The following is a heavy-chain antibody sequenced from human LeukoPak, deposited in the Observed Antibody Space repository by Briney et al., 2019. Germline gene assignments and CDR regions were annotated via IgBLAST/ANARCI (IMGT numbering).Heavy chain of an antibody. CDR1: GYSISSGYY. CDR3: ARVNAYDYVWGSYRTNWFDP. V-gene: IGHV4-61*01. D-gene: IGHD3-16*02. Sequence: PSETLSLTCTVSGYSISSGYYWSWIRQPPGKGLEWIGYIYYSGSTNYNPSLKSRVTISVDTSKNQFSLKLSSVTAADTAVYYCARVNAYDYVWGSYRTNWFDPWGQGTLVTVSS. CDR2: IYYSGST. J-gene: IGHJ5*02.